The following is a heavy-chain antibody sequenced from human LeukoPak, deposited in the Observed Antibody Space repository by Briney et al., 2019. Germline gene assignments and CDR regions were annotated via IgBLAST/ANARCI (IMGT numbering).Heavy chain of an antibody. J-gene: IGHJ6*03. CDR2: IYHSGST. CDR1: GGSISSSNW. Sequence: SGTLSLTCAVSGGSISSSNWWSWVRQPPGKGLEWIGEIYHSGSTNYNPSLKSRVTISVDTSKNQFSLRLTSVTAADTAVYYCAREASKQLGYYYYYYMDVWGKGTTVTISS. D-gene: IGHD6-13*01. CDR3: AREASKQLGYYYYYYMDV. V-gene: IGHV4-4*02.